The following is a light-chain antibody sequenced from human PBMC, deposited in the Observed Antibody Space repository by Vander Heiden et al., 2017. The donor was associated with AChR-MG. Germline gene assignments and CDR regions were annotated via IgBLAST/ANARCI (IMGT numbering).Light chain of an antibody. V-gene: IGLV6-57*02. J-gene: IGLJ3*02. CDR2: EDN. CDR1: GGSVASNN. Sequence: NFMLTPPHSVSESPGTTVTISCTGSGGSVASNNVQWYRHRPGSAPTTVIYEDNQRPSGVPARFSSSIDSSSNSASLTISGLKTEDEADYLCQSYDSTTLNWVFGGGTKLTVL. CDR3: QSYDSTTLNWV.